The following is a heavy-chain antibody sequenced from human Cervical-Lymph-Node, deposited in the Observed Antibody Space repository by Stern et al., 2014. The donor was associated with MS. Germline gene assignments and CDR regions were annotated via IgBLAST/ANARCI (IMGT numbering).Heavy chain of an antibody. CDR3: ARSLDWRTMRLVDVTFDGMDV. V-gene: IGHV1-2*02. J-gene: IGHJ6*02. CDR1: GYTFSGYY. D-gene: IGHD3-22*01. Sequence: VQLEESGAEVKKPGASVKVSCKASGYTFSGYYMHWVRQAPGQGLEWMGWINPNSGGTNSAQKFQGRVTMSRDTSISTAHMEVRSLGSDDSAVYYCARSLDWRTMRLVDVTFDGMDVWGQGTTVTVSS. CDR2: INPNSGGT.